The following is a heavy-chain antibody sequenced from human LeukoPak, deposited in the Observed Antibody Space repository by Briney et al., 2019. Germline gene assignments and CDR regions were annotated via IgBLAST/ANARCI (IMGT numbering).Heavy chain of an antibody. CDR1: GYTFTSYG. CDR3: ATRYNWNDVNAFDI. D-gene: IGHD1-1*01. Sequence: GASVKVSCKASGYTFTSYGISWVRQAPGQGLEWMGWISAYNGNTNYAQKLQGRVTMTTDTSTSTAYMELRSLRSDDTAVYYCATRYNWNDVNAFDIWGQGTMVTVSS. CDR2: ISAYNGNT. J-gene: IGHJ3*02. V-gene: IGHV1-18*01.